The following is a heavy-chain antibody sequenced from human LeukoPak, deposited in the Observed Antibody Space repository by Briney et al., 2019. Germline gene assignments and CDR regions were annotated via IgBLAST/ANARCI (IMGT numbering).Heavy chain of an antibody. J-gene: IGHJ4*02. CDR3: ARASYYDSSGCDY. CDR2: INPNSGGT. D-gene: IGHD3-22*01. CDR1: GYTFTGYY. Sequence: ASVKVSCKASGYTFTGYYMHWVRQAPGQGLEWMGWINPNSGGTNYAQKSQGRVTMTRDTSISTAYMELSRLRSDDTAVYYCARASYYDSSGCDYWGQGTLVTVSS. V-gene: IGHV1-2*02.